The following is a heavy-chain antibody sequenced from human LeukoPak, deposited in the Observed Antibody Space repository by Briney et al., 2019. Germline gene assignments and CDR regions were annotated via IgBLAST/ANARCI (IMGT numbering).Heavy chain of an antibody. Sequence: ASVKVSCKASGYTFTGYYMHWVRQAPGQGLEWMGWINPNSGGTNYAQKFQGRVTMTRDTSISTAYMELSRLRSDDTAVYYCARLPLLSGYDYYYYYGMDVWGQGTTVTVSS. J-gene: IGHJ6*02. V-gene: IGHV1-2*02. CDR1: GYTFTGYY. D-gene: IGHD5-12*01. CDR3: ARLPLLSGYDYYYYYGMDV. CDR2: INPNSGGT.